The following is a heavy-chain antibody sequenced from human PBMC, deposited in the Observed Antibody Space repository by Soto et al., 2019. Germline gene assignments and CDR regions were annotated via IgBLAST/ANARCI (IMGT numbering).Heavy chain of an antibody. CDR2: MNPNSGNT. D-gene: IGHD6-13*01. V-gene: IGHV1-8*01. J-gene: IGHJ5*02. CDR3: ARERAAAGSNWFDP. CDR1: GYTFTSYD. Sequence: QVQLVQSGAEVKKPGASVKVSCKASGYTFTSYDINWVRQSTGQWREWMGWMNPNSGNTGHAQKFQGRVTMTRNTSISTAYMELSSLRSEDPAVYYCARERAAAGSNWFDPWGQGTLVTVSS.